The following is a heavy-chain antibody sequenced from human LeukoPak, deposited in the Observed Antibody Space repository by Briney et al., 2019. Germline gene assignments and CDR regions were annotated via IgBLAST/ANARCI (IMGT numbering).Heavy chain of an antibody. J-gene: IGHJ2*01. D-gene: IGHD3-3*01. CDR3: ARPHNNWRWYFDL. CDR2: IKEDGTEK. Sequence: GGSLRLSCAASGFTFSSSWMNWVRQSPGKGLEWVANIKEDGTEKYYVDSVKGRFTIFRDNAKNSLYLQMNSLRAEDTAVHYCARPHNNWRWYFDLWGRGTLVPVSS. V-gene: IGHV3-7*03. CDR1: GFTFSSSW.